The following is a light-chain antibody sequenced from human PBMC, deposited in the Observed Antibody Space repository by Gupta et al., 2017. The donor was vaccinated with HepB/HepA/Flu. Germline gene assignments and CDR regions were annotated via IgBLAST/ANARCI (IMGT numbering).Light chain of an antibody. Sequence: DIVMTQSPDSLAVSLGERATINCKSSQSGLYSSNNKNYLAWYQQKPGQPPKLLIYWASTRESGVPDRFSGSGSGTDFTLTISSLQAEDVAVYYCQQDDNTPHTFGGGTKVEIK. CDR3: QQDDNTPHT. CDR1: QSGLYSSNNKNY. V-gene: IGKV4-1*01. J-gene: IGKJ4*01. CDR2: WAS.